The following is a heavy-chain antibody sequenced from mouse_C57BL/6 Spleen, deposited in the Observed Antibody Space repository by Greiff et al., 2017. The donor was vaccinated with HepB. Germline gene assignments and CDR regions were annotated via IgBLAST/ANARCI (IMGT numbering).Heavy chain of an antibody. J-gene: IGHJ2*01. CDR3: ARDYSNYDGWDFDY. Sequence: EVKLMESGAELVKPGASVKLSCTASGFTIKDYYMHWVKQRTEQGLEWIGRIDPEDGETKYAPKFQGKATITADTSSNTAYLQLSSLTSEDTAVYYCARDYSNYDGWDFDYWGQGTTLTVSS. D-gene: IGHD2-5*01. CDR2: IDPEDGET. CDR1: GFTIKDYY. V-gene: IGHV14-2*01.